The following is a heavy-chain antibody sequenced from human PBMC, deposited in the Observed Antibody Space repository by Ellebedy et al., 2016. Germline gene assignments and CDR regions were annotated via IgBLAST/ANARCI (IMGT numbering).Heavy chain of an antibody. V-gene: IGHV3-9*01. Sequence: SLKISCAASGFTFDDYAMHWVRQAPGKGLEWVSGISWNSGSIGYADSVKGRFTISRDNAKNSLYLQVNSLRAEDTALYYCASRNTYNGAFDIWGQGTMVTVSS. CDR2: ISWNSGSI. CDR1: GFTFDDYA. D-gene: IGHD1-1*01. CDR3: ASRNTYNGAFDI. J-gene: IGHJ3*02.